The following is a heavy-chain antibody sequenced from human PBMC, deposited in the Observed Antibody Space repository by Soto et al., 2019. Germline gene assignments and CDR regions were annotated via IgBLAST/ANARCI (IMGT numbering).Heavy chain of an antibody. CDR1: GFSFCSYA. V-gene: IGHV3-30-3*01. D-gene: IGHD3-16*02. J-gene: IGHJ4*02. CDR2: ISYDGSNK. Sequence: PGVSLRLSRAASGFSFCSYAMHCVRQAPGKGLEWVAVISYDGSNKYYADSVKGRFTISRDNSKNTLYLQMNSLRAEDTAVYYCARDLEGLRLGELSLSLGYWGQGTLVTVSS. CDR3: ARDLEGLRLGELSLSLGY.